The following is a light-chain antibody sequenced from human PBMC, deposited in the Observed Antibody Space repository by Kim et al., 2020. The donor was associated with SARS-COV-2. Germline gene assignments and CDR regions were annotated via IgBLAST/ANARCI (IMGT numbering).Light chain of an antibody. CDR2: AAS. J-gene: IGKJ2*01. CDR3: QQTYSTPYT. Sequence: ASVGDRVNITCRASQSISSYLNWYQQKPVKAPKLLIYAASTLQGGVPSRFSGSGSGTDVTRTINSLQPEDFATYYCQQTYSTPYTFGQGTKVDIK. V-gene: IGKV1-39*01. CDR1: QSISSY.